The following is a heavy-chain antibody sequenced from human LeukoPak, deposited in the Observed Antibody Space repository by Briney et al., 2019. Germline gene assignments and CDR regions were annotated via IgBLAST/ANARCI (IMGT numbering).Heavy chain of an antibody. CDR3: ARLQGYDSRTE. V-gene: IGHV3-48*04. J-gene: IGHJ1*01. Sequence: GDSLRLSCAASGFSFSTSGMIWVRQAPGKGLEWVSYVSSSSRTIYYSDSVKGRFTISRDNAKNSLCLQMSSLRAEDTAVYYCARLQGYDSRTEGGQGTLVTVSS. CDR1: GFSFSTSG. D-gene: IGHD3-22*01. CDR2: VSSSSRTI.